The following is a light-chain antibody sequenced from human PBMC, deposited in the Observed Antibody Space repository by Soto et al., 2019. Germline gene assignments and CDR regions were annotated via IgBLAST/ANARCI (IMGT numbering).Light chain of an antibody. CDR2: GAS. Sequence: EIVMTQSPATLSLSPGERATLSCRASQSVTNSYLAWYQQKPGQAPRLLIYGASTRATGIPSRFSGSGSGTEFTLTISSLQSEDFAVYYCQHYDNWPPLTFGGGTKVDIK. CDR3: QHYDNWPPLT. CDR1: QSVTNSY. J-gene: IGKJ4*01. V-gene: IGKV3-15*01.